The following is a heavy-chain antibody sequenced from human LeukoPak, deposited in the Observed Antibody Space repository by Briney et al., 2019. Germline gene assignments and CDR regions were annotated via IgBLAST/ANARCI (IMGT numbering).Heavy chain of an antibody. D-gene: IGHD3-3*01. CDR2: IYYSGGT. CDR1: GGSISSYY. Sequence: PSETLSLTCTVSGGSISSYYWSWIRQPPGKGLEWIGYIYYSGGTNYNPSLKSRVTISVDTSKNQFSLKLSSVTAADTAVYYCARAEALYDFWSGYYSDAFDIWGQGTMVTVSS. CDR3: ARAEALYDFWSGYYSDAFDI. V-gene: IGHV4-59*01. J-gene: IGHJ3*02.